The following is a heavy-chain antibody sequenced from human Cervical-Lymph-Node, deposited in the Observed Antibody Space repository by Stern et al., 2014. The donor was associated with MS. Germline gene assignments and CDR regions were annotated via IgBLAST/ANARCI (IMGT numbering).Heavy chain of an antibody. D-gene: IGHD3-10*01. CDR2: IYYSGAT. V-gene: IGHV4-31*03. CDR3: ARENRGGGLDS. J-gene: IGHJ4*02. Sequence: QVQLVQSGPGVVKPSQTLSLPCTVSGGSISSRGFYWTLIRQPPGKGLELMGYIYYSGATSYNPSLKSRVALTVDPSKNQFSLKLNSGTAADTAVYYWARENRGGGLDSWGQGTLVTVSS. CDR1: GGSISSRGFY.